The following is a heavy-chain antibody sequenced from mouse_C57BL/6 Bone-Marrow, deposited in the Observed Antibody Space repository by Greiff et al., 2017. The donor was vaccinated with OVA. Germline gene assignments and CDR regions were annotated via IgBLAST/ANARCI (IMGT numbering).Heavy chain of an antibody. CDR3: ARDYGNYMGYFDV. D-gene: IGHD2-1*01. CDR1: GYTFTSYW. J-gene: IGHJ1*03. CDR2: IYPGSGST. V-gene: IGHV1-55*01. Sequence: QVQLQQPGAELVKPGASVKMSCKASGYTFTSYWITWVKQRPGQGLEWIGDIYPGSGSTNYNEKFKSKVTLTVDTSSSTAYMQLSSLTSEDSAVYYCARDYGNYMGYFDVWGTGTTVTVSS.